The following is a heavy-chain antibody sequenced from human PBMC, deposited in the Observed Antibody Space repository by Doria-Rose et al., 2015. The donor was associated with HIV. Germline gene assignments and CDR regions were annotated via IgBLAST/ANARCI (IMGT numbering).Heavy chain of an antibody. CDR2: IFSDDER. Sequence: QVTLKESGPVLVKPTETLTLTCTVSGVSLSSPGMGVSWIRQPPGKALEWLANIFSDDERSYKTSLKSRLTISRGTSKSQVVLTMTGMDPVDTATYYCARIKSSSWYHKYYFDFWGQGTLVNVTA. V-gene: IGHV2-26*01. CDR1: GVSLSSPGMG. D-gene: IGHD6-13*01. J-gene: IGHJ4*02. CDR3: ARIKSSSWYHKYYFDF.